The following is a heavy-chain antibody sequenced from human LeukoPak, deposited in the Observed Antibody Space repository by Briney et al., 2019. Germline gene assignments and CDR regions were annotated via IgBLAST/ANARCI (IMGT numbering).Heavy chain of an antibody. CDR2: IYYTGTT. CDR3: ATRPADSHWYGVFDY. CDR1: GASMSGHY. J-gene: IGHJ4*02. V-gene: IGHV4-59*11. D-gene: IGHD3-10*01. Sequence: SETLSLTCTVSGASMSGHYWSWIRQSPEKGLEWIGYIYYTGTTNYNPSLRSRVTMSLDTSKNQFSLKMTPGAAADTARYYCATRPADSHWYGVFDYWSRGTLVTVSS.